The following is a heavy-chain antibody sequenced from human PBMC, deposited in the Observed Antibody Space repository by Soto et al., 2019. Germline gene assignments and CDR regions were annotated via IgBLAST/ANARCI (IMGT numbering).Heavy chain of an antibody. D-gene: IGHD2-2*01. V-gene: IGHV3-30*03. CDR2: ISYDANNK. J-gene: IGHJ4*02. Sequence: QVQLVESGGGVVQPGRSLRLSCAASGFTFSSYGMHWVRQAPGKGLEWLAVISYDANNKYYADFVKGRXXISRDNXXXXXXXXXXXXXXXXXXLYYCAKAYAVPAATASFDYWGQGTLVTVSS. CDR3: AKAYAVPAATASFDY. CDR1: GFTFSSYG.